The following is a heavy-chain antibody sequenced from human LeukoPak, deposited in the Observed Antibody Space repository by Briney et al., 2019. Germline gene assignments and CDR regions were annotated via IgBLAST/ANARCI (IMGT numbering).Heavy chain of an antibody. CDR2: IIPIFGTA. V-gene: IGHV1-69*05. J-gene: IGHJ6*03. Sequence: SVKVSCKASGGTFGSYAISWVRQAPGQGLEWMGGIIPIFGTASYAQKFQGRVTITTDESTSTAYMELSSLRSEDTAVYYCARTTVNYYYYYYMDVWGKGTTVTVSS. CDR3: ARTTVNYYYYYYMDV. D-gene: IGHD1-14*01. CDR1: GGTFGSYA.